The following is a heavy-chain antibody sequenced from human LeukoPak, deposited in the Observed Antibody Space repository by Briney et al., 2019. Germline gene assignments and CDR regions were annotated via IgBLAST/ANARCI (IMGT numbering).Heavy chain of an antibody. J-gene: IGHJ4*02. D-gene: IGHD2-2*01. CDR1: GGSFRGYY. CDR3: ASTERCSTTCPLDY. Sequence: SETLSLTCAVYGGSFRGYYWSWIRQPPGKGLERIGEINHSGSTNYNPSLKSRVTISLDTSMKKFSLKLNSVTAADTAVYYCASTERCSTTCPLDYWGQGTLVTVSS. V-gene: IGHV4-34*01. CDR2: INHSGST.